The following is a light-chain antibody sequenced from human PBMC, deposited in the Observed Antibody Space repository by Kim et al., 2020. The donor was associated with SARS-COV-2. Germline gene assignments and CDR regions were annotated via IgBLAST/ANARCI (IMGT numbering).Light chain of an antibody. CDR2: GAS. CDR3: QQYGSS. CDR1: QSFSSSY. J-gene: IGKJ5*01. V-gene: IGKV3-20*01. Sequence: EIVLTQSPGTLSLSPGESATLSCRASQSFSSSYLAWYQQKPGQAPRLLIYGASNRATGIPDRFSGSGSGTDFTLTISRLEPEDFEVYYCQQYGSSFGQGTRLEIK.